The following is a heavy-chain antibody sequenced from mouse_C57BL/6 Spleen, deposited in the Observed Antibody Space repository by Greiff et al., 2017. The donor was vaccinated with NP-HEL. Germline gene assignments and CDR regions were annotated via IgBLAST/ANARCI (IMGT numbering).Heavy chain of an antibody. CDR2: LDPENGDT. J-gene: IGHJ4*01. CDR3: TTGGSGPYAMDY. Sequence: VQLQQSGAELVRPGASVKLSCTASGFNIKDDYMHWVKQRPEQGLEWIGWLDPENGDTEYASKFQGKATITADTSSNTAYLQLSSLTSEDTAVYYCTTGGSGPYAMDYWGQGTSVTVSS. D-gene: IGHD3-2*02. V-gene: IGHV14-4*01. CDR1: GFNIKDDY.